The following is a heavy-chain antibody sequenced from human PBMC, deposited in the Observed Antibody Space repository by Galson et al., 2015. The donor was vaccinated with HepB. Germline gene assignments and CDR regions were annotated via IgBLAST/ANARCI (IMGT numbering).Heavy chain of an antibody. CDR1: RGSITTNHW. CDR3: ARLTRRSYFDY. J-gene: IGHJ4*02. Sequence: LTCTVSRGSITTNHWWTWVRQPPGKGPEWIGEIYHSGSVNYRPSLTSRLTMSVDTSKNQISLRLRFVTAADTAVYYCARLTRRSYFDYWGRGTLVTVSS. CDR2: IYHSGSV. V-gene: IGHV4-4*02.